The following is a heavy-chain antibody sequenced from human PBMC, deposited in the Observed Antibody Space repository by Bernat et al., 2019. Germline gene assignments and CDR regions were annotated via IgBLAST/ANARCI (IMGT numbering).Heavy chain of an antibody. J-gene: IGHJ2*01. CDR2: IGRDASST. D-gene: IGHD5/OR15-5a*01. CDR1: GLTFGSFW. V-gene: IGHV3-74*01. Sequence: EGQLVESGGGLVQPGGSLRLSCAASGLTFGSFWMHWVRQAPGKGLVWVSRIGRDASSTTYADSVKGRFTVSRDNAKNTLYLQMNSLRAEDTAMYYCERGGPGSTLSAWYFDLWGRAPWSLSPQ. CDR3: ERGGPGSTLSAWYFDL.